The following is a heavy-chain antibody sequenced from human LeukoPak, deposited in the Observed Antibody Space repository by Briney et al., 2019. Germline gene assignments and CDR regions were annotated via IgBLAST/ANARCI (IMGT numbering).Heavy chain of an antibody. Sequence: PSETLSLTCTVSGGSIRSYYWSWIRQPPGKGLEWIGYIYYSGSTNYNPSLKSRVTISVDTSKNQFSLKLSSVTAADTAVYYCAGAQDTFGGVIALDYWGQGTLVTVSS. D-gene: IGHD3-16*02. V-gene: IGHV4-59*01. J-gene: IGHJ4*02. CDR2: IYYSGST. CDR3: AGAQDTFGGVIALDY. CDR1: GGSIRSYY.